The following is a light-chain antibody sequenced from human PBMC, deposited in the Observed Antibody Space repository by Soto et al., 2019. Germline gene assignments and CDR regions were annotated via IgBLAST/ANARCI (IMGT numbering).Light chain of an antibody. Sequence: DIQMTQSPSTLSASVGDRVTITCRASQSISSWLAWYQQKPGKAPKLLIYDASSLESGVPSRFSGSGSGTEFTLTISSLQSDDFANYYCQQYNSYSQTFGKGTKVDIK. CDR3: QQYNSYSQT. CDR1: QSISSW. CDR2: DAS. J-gene: IGKJ1*01. V-gene: IGKV1-5*01.